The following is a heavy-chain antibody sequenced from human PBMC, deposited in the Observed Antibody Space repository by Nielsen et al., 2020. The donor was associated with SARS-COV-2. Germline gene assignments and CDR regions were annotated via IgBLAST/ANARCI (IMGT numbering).Heavy chain of an antibody. CDR2: ISRRGST. CDR1: GFSLSLYV. J-gene: IGHJ4*02. CDR3: ARLRDDGYYFDTGPFDY. D-gene: IGHD3-9*01. V-gene: IGHV3-69-1*01. Sequence: GGSLRLSCETSGFSLSLYVMNWVRQAPGKGLEWVSSISRRGSTTYADFVKGRFSISRDNAKNTLYLQMDSLRAEDTAVYYCARLRDDGYYFDTGPFDYWGQGALVTVSS.